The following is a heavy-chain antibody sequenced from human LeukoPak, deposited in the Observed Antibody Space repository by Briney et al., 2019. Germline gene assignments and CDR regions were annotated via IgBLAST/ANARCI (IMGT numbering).Heavy chain of an antibody. J-gene: IGHJ6*03. CDR3: ARDSPVPAAAIRGYYYYYMDV. Sequence: SETLSLTCTVSGGSISSSSYYWGWIRQPPGKGLEWIGSIYYSGSTYYNPSLKSRVTISVDTSKNQFSLKLSSVTAADTAVYYCARDSPVPAAAIRGYYYYYMDVWGKETTVTVSS. V-gene: IGHV4-39*07. CDR1: GGSISSSSYY. CDR2: IYYSGST. D-gene: IGHD2-2*01.